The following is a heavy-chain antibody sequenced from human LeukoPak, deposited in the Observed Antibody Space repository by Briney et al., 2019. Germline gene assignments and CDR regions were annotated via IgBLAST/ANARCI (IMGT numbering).Heavy chain of an antibody. V-gene: IGHV4-59*08. D-gene: IGHD3-3*02. CDR1: GGSISSYY. Sequence: SETLSLTCNVSGGSISSYYWTWIRQPPGEGLEWIGYIYYGGNTNYNPSLKSRVTMSVDTSKNQFSLKLTSVTAADTAVYYCARLRVALVGMDYWGQGTLVTVSS. CDR3: ARLRVALVGMDY. J-gene: IGHJ4*02. CDR2: IYYGGNT.